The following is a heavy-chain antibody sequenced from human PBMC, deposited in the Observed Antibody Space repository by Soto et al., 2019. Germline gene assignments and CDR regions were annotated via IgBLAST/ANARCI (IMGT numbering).Heavy chain of an antibody. CDR2: IKSKTDGGTT. Sequence: LRLSCAASGFTFSNAWMSWVRQAPGKGLEWVGRIKSKTDGGTTDYAAPVKGRFTISRDDSKNTLYLQMNSLKTEDTAVYYCSSAVADDGIDYWGQGTLVTAPQ. D-gene: IGHD6-19*01. CDR1: GFTFSNAW. J-gene: IGHJ4*02. V-gene: IGHV3-15*01. CDR3: SSAVADDGIDY.